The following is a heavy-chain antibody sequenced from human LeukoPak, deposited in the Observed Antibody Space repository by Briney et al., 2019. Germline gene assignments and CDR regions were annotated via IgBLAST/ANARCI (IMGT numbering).Heavy chain of an antibody. J-gene: IGHJ4*02. CDR2: ISSSGTTE. V-gene: IGHV3-48*03. D-gene: IGHD1-26*01. CDR1: GFTFSIFE. CDR3: ARGEQLNYFAY. Sequence: GGSLRLSCAASGFTFSIFEMSWARPAPGKGLEWVSYISSSGTTEKYADSVKGRFTISRDNAKNSLYLQMYSLRADDTAVYYCARGEQLNYFAYWGQGALVTVSS.